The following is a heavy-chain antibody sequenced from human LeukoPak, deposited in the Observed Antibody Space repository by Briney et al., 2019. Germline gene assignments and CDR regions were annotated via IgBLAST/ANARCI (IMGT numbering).Heavy chain of an antibody. Sequence: SQTLSLTCAISGDSVTGNRATWNWLRQSPSRGLEWLGRIYYRSKWYSDYAVSVKGRITINPDTSKNQFSLLLNSVTPEDTAVYFCGRAEHDWGSDYWGQGTLVTVSS. CDR1: GDSVTGNRAT. J-gene: IGHJ4*02. CDR3: GRAEHDWGSDY. V-gene: IGHV6-1*01. D-gene: IGHD3-9*01. CDR2: IYYRSKWYS.